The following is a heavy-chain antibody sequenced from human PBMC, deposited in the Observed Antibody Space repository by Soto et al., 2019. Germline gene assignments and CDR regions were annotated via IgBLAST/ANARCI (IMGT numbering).Heavy chain of an antibody. CDR3: AGPSTFYDFWRGYPYGRGDYYYGMDF. V-gene: IGHV1-18*01. CDR2: ISAYNGNT. J-gene: IGHJ6*02. D-gene: IGHD3-3*01. CDR1: GYTFTSYG. Sequence: ASVKVSCKASGYTFTSYGISWVRQAPGQGLEWMGWISAYNGNTNYAQELQGRVTMTTDTSTSTAYMELRSLRSDDTAVYYCAGPSTFYDFWRGYPYGRGDYYYGMDFWSQGTTVIGSS.